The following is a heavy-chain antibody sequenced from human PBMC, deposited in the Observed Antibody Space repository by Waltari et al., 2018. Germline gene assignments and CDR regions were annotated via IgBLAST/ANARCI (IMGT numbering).Heavy chain of an antibody. V-gene: IGHV3-30*01. CDR3: ARGVDMATIEY. Sequence: QVQLVESGGGVVQPGRSLRLSCAASGFTLTSYAMHWFRQAPGKGLEWVAVISHDESKKYSADSVKGRLTISRDNSKNTLYLQMNSLRAEDTAVYYCARGVDMATIEYWGQGTLVTVSS. D-gene: IGHD5-12*01. CDR1: GFTLTSYA. CDR2: ISHDESKK. J-gene: IGHJ4*02.